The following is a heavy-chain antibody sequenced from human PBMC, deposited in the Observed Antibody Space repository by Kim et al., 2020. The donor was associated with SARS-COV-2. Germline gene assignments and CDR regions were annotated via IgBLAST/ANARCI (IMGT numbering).Heavy chain of an antibody. CDR2: ISWNSGSI. CDR3: AKEKRLSMVRGVGFDY. CDR1: GFTFDDYA. D-gene: IGHD3-10*01. Sequence: GGSLRLSCAASGFTFDDYAMHWVRQAPGKGLEWVSGISWNSGSIGYADSVKGRFTISRDNAKNSLYLQMNSLRAEDTALYYCAKEKRLSMVRGVGFDYWGQGTLVTVSS. J-gene: IGHJ4*02. V-gene: IGHV3-9*01.